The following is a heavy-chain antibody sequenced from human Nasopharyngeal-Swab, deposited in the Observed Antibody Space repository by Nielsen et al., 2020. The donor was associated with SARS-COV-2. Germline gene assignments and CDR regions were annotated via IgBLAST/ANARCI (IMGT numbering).Heavy chain of an antibody. CDR2: IYWDDDK. CDR3: AHRRGGAMAQKPFDY. V-gene: IGHV2-5*02. CDR1: GFSLSTSGVG. D-gene: IGHD5-18*01. J-gene: IGHJ4*02. Sequence: SGPTLVKPTQTLTLTCTFSGFSLSTSGVGVGWIRQPPGKALEWLALIYWDDDKRYSPSLKSRLTIAKDTSKNQVALTMTNMDPVDTATYYCAHRRGGAMAQKPFDYWGQGTLVTVSS.